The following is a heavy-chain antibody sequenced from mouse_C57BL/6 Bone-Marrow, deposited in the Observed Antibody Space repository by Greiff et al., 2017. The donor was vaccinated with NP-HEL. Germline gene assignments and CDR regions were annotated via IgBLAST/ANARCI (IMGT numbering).Heavy chain of an antibody. CDR1: GYTFTSYW. CDR2: IYPSDSET. J-gene: IGHJ3*01. Sequence: QVQLQQPGAELVRPGSSVKLSCKASGYTFTSYWMDWVKQRPGQGLEWIGNIYPSDSETHYNQKFKDKATLTVDKSSSTAYMQLSSLTSEDSAVYYCARSLYDYDDAWFAYWGQGTLVTVSA. CDR3: ARSLYDYDDAWFAY. D-gene: IGHD2-4*01. V-gene: IGHV1-61*01.